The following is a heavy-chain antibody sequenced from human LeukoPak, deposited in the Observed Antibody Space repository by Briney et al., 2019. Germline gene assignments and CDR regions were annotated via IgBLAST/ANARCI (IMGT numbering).Heavy chain of an antibody. CDR3: AQHPLGGWLLYYFDY. Sequence: GGSLRLSCASSGFTFSSYAMSWVRRAPGKGLEWVSAISGSGGSTYYADSVKGRFTTSRDNSKNTLYLQMNSLRAEDTAVYYCAQHPLGGWLLYYFDYWGQGTLVTVSS. J-gene: IGHJ4*02. CDR1: GFTFSSYA. D-gene: IGHD3-3*01. V-gene: IGHV3-23*01. CDR2: ISGSGGST.